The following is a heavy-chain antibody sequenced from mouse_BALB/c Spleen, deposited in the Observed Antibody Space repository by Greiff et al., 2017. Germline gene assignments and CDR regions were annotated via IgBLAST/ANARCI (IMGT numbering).Heavy chain of an antibody. J-gene: IGHJ2*01. CDR3: ARSDYGSSLDY. D-gene: IGHD1-1*01. CDR2: ISSGSSTI. CDR1: GFTFSSFG. V-gene: IGHV5-17*02. Sequence: EVKVVESGGGLVQPGGSRKLSCAASGFTFSSFGMHWVRQAPEKGLEWVAYISSGSSTIYYADTVKGRFTISRDNPKNTLFLQMTSLRSEDTAMYYCARSDYGSSLDYWGQGTTLTVSS.